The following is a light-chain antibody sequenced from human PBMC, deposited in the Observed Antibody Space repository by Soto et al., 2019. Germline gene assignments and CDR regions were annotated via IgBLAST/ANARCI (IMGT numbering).Light chain of an antibody. CDR2: GAS. V-gene: IGKV3-15*01. CDR1: QAVSSN. J-gene: IGKJ2*01. Sequence: TQSPGTLSSSPGERATLSCRASQAVSSNYLAWYQQKPGQAPRLLIYGASTRATGIPDRFSGRGYETEFTLTISSLESEDVAVYFCQQYYTWVRETFGQGTKWIS. CDR3: QQYYTWVRET.